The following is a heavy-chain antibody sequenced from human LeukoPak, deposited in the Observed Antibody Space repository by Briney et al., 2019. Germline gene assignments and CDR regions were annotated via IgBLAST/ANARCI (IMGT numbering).Heavy chain of an antibody. J-gene: IGHJ4*02. V-gene: IGHV3-66*01. Sequence: GGSLRLSCAASGFAVSSNYMSWVRQAPGKGLEWVSVIYSGGSTYYADSVKGRFTISRDNSKNTLYLQMNSLRAEDTAVYYCARSYLWGSYRYFDYWGQGTLVTVSS. CDR2: IYSGGST. CDR3: ARSYLWGSYRYFDY. CDR1: GFAVSSNY. D-gene: IGHD3-16*02.